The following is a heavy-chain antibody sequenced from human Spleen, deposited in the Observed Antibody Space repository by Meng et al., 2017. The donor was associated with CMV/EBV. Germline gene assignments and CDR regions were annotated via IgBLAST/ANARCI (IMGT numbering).Heavy chain of an antibody. V-gene: IGHV3-23*01. D-gene: IGHD3-16*01. CDR3: ARGSIGPDY. Sequence: LRLSCAASGFTFSSYAMSWVRQAPGKGLEWVSSITAGGGGTYYADSVKGRFTISRDNSKNTLYLQMNSLRDDDTAIYYCARGSIGPDYWGLGTLVTSPQ. CDR1: GFTFSSYA. J-gene: IGHJ4*02. CDR2: ITAGGGGT.